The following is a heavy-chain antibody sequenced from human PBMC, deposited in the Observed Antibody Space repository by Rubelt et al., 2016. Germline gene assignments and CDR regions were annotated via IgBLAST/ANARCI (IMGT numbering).Heavy chain of an antibody. D-gene: IGHD2-15*01. V-gene: IGHV1-46*01. J-gene: IGHJ4*02. Sequence: QVQLVQSGADRKEPGASVKISCKASGYVFTSHYMHWVRQAPGQGLAWMGIINPSGGATNYAQKFQGRVIMTSETSTNTVDMELSSLRSEDRAVYYCARGTYSDYWGQGTLVTVSA. CDR1: GYVFTSHY. CDR2: INPSGGAT. CDR3: ARGTYSDY.